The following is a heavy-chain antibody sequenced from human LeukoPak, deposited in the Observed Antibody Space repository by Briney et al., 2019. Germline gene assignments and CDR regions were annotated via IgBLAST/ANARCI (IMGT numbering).Heavy chain of an antibody. CDR2: IYHSGST. J-gene: IGHJ4*02. CDR1: GYSISSGYY. D-gene: IGHD4-17*01. CDR3: AREYGDYFSFDY. V-gene: IGHV4-38-2*02. Sequence: PSETLSLTCTVSGYSISSGYYWGWIRQPPGKGLEWIGSIYHSGSTHYNPSLKSRVTISVDTSKNQFSLKLSSVTAADTAVYYCAREYGDYFSFDYWGQGTLVTVSS.